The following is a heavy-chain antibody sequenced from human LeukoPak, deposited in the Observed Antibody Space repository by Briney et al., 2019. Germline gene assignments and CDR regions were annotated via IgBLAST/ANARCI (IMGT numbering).Heavy chain of an antibody. V-gene: IGHV1-18*01. CDR2: VSAYNGNT. Sequence: GSSVKVSCKASGGTFSSYAISWVRQAPGQGLEWMGWVSAYNGNTKHAQKFQGRVTMTTDTSTSTAYMELRCLRSDDTAVYYCARDLSKLDYRGQGTLVSVSS. CDR3: ARDLSKLDY. D-gene: IGHD2-2*01. CDR1: GGTFSSYA. J-gene: IGHJ4*02.